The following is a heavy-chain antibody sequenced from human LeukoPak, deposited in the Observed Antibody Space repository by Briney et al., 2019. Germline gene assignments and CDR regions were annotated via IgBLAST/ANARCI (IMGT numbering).Heavy chain of an antibody. V-gene: IGHV4-34*01. D-gene: IGHD2-21*02. Sequence: PSETLSLTCAVYGGSFSGYYWSWIRQPPGKGLEWIGEINHSGSTNYNPSLKSRVTISVDTSKNQFSLKLSSVTAADTAVYYCARGLIMTAISPDAFDYWGQGTLVTVSS. CDR3: ARGLIMTAISPDAFDY. J-gene: IGHJ4*02. CDR1: GGSFSGYY. CDR2: INHSGST.